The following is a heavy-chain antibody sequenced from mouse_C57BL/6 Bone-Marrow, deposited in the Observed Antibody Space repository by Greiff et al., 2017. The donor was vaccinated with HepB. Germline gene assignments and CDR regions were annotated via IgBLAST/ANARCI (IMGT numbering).Heavy chain of an antibody. V-gene: IGHV5-9-1*02. Sequence: EVKLVEPGEGLVKPGGSLKLSCAASGFTFSSYAMSWVRQTPEKRLEWVAYISSGGDDIYYADTVKGRFTISRDNARNTLYLQMSSLKSEGSAMYYCTREVIYYDYDGAWFAYWGQGTLVTVSA. D-gene: IGHD2-4*01. CDR2: ISSGGDDI. J-gene: IGHJ3*01. CDR3: TREVIYYDYDGAWFAY. CDR1: GFTFSSYA.